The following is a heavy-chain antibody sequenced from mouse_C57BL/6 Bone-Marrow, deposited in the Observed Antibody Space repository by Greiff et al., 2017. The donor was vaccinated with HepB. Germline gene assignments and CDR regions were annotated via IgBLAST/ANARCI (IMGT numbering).Heavy chain of an antibody. CDR3: ARPFYYGSSYLNY. D-gene: IGHD1-1*01. J-gene: IGHJ2*01. Sequence: VMLVESGAELARPGASVKLSCEASGYTFTSYGMCWVQQSTGQGLEWIGEINTRSGNTYYNEKVKGKATLTADKSSSTAYMELRSLTSEDTAVYFCARPFYYGSSYLNYWGQGTTLTVSS. CDR1: GYTFTSYG. CDR2: INTRSGNT. V-gene: IGHV1-81*01.